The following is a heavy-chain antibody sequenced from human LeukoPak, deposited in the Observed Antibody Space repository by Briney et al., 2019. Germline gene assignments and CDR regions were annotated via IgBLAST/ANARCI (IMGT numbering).Heavy chain of an antibody. V-gene: IGHV4-34*01. D-gene: IGHD2-2*01. CDR2: INNSVST. CDR1: GGSFCVYY. Sequence: PSETLSLTCAVYGGSFCVYYWSWIRQPPGKGVEGIGEINNSVSTNYNPSLKSRVTISVDTSKDQFSLKLSSVTAADTAVYYCASGRTLGYCSSTSCYGRPRGTYYYMDVWGKGTPVTVSS. J-gene: IGHJ6*03. CDR3: ASGRTLGYCSSTSCYGRPRGTYYYMDV.